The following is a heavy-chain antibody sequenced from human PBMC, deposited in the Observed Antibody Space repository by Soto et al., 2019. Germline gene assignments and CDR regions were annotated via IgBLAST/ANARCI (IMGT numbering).Heavy chain of an antibody. Sequence: ASVKVSCKASGGTFSSYAISWVRQAPGQGLEWMGGIIPIFGTANYAQKFQGRVTITADKSTSTAYMELSSLRSEDTAVYYCARGAIVVVPAAKGLSGMDVWGQGTTVTVSS. D-gene: IGHD2-2*01. CDR1: GGTFSSYA. CDR3: ARGAIVVVPAAKGLSGMDV. J-gene: IGHJ6*02. V-gene: IGHV1-69*06. CDR2: IIPIFGTA.